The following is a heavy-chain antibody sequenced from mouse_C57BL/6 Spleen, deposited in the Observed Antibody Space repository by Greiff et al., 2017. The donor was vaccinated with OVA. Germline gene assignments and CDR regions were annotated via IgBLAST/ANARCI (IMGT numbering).Heavy chain of an antibody. V-gene: IGHV1-82*01. CDR3: AIDSPFAY. D-gene: IGHD3-2*01. CDR1: GYAFSSSW. Sequence: QVQLQQSGPELVKPGASVKISCKASGYAFSSSWMNWVKQRPGQGLEWIGRIYPGDGDTNYNGKFKGKATLTADKSSSTAYMQLSSLASEDSAVYFCAIDSPFAYWGQGTLVTVSA. CDR2: IYPGDGDT. J-gene: IGHJ3*01.